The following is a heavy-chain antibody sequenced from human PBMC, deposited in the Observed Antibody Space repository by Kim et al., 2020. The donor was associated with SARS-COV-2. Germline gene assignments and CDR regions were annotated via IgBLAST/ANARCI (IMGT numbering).Heavy chain of an antibody. CDR2: MNPNSGNT. V-gene: IGHV1-8*01. J-gene: IGHJ6*02. D-gene: IGHD6-6*01. CDR3: AMFESAHSDYYYYYGMDV. Sequence: ASVKVSCKASGYTFTSYDINWVRQATGQGLEWMGWMNPNSGNTGYAQKFQGRVTMTRNTSISTAYMELSSLRSEDTAVYYCAMFESAHSDYYYYYGMDVWGQGTTVTVSS. CDR1: GYTFTSYD.